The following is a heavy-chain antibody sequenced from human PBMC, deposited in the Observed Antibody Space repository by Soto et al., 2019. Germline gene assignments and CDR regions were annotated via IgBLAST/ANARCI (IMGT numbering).Heavy chain of an antibody. D-gene: IGHD6-19*01. CDR2: LYWDGDI. CDR3: AHGSGWLFDY. Sequence: QITLKESGPTLVKPTQTLTLTCAFSGFSLSTSGVGVGWIRQPPGKALEWLALLYWDGDIRYSPSLRSRLTLTKDTSKNQVALTMTNMDPVDTATYYCAHGSGWLFDYWGQGTLVTVSS. V-gene: IGHV2-5*02. CDR1: GFSLSTSGVG. J-gene: IGHJ4*02.